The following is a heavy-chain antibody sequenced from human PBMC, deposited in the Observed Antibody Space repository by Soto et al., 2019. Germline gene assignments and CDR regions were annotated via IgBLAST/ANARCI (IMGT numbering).Heavy chain of an antibody. CDR2: VIPIIGVT. D-gene: IGHD3-16*01. CDR3: ARESLGAKGADH. J-gene: IGHJ4*02. CDR1: GDTFNSYV. V-gene: IGHV1-69*17. Sequence: QVQLVQSGAEVKRPGSSVKVSCESSGDTFNSYVISWVRQAPGQGLEWMGGVIPIIGVTHYAQKFQGRVTSSALSSTGTEYMEWTNLGFEDTALYYCARESLGAKGADHCGQRTLVPVSS.